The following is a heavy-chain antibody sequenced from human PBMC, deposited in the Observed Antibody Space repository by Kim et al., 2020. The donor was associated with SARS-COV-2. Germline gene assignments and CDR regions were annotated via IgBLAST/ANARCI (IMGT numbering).Heavy chain of an antibody. CDR1: GYTFTSYA. CDR2: INTNTGNP. Sequence: ASVKVSCKASGYTFTSYAMNWVRQAPGQGLEWMGRINTNTGNPTYAQGFTGRFVFSLDTSVSTAYLQISSLKAEDTAVYYCAIDRSTGTNKDAFDIWGQGTMVTVSS. J-gene: IGHJ3*02. CDR3: AIDRSTGTNKDAFDI. D-gene: IGHD1-1*01. V-gene: IGHV7-4-1*02.